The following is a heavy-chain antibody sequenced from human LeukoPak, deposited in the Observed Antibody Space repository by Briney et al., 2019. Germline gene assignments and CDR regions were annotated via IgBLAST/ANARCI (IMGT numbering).Heavy chain of an antibody. J-gene: IGHJ4*02. CDR3: ARDIYDSSGYYSDY. Sequence: SETLSLTCTVSGGSISSSSYYWSWIRQHPGKGLEWIGYIYYSGSTYYNPSLKSRVTISVDTSKNQFSLKLSSVTAADTAVYYCARDIYDSSGYYSDYWGQGTLVTVSS. CDR1: GGSISSSSYY. CDR2: IYYSGST. D-gene: IGHD3-22*01. V-gene: IGHV4-31*03.